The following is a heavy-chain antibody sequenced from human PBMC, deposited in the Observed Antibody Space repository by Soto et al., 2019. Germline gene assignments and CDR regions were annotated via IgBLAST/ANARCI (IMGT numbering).Heavy chain of an antibody. D-gene: IGHD3-9*01. Sequence: PSETLSLTCTVSGGSISSGGYYWSWIRQHPGKGLEWIGYIYYSGSTYYNPSLKSRVTISVDTSKNQFSLKLSSVTAADTAVYYCARSITYYDILTGYYLPYYHYGMDVWGQGTTVTVSS. V-gene: IGHV4-31*03. J-gene: IGHJ6*02. CDR2: IYYSGST. CDR1: GGSISSGGYY. CDR3: ARSITYYDILTGYYLPYYHYGMDV.